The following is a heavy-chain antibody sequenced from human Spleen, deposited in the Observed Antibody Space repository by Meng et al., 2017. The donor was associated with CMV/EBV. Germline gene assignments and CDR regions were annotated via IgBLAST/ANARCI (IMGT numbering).Heavy chain of an antibody. Sequence: GSLRLSCAASGFTLSTYPMHWVRQAPGKGLEWVALISDDGNNKYYADSVKGRFTISRDNSKNMVSLQMNSLTTEDAAVYSCAREDGQRFTIVGVVPYGMDVWGQGTTVTVSS. CDR1: GFTLSTYP. J-gene: IGHJ6*02. D-gene: IGHD3-3*01. CDR3: AREDGQRFTIVGVVPYGMDV. CDR2: ISDDGNNK. V-gene: IGHV3-30-3*01.